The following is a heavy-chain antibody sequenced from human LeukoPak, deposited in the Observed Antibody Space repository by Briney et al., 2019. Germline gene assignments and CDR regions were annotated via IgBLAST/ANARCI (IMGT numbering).Heavy chain of an antibody. CDR3: ARAGTGYSYGYAETLGY. V-gene: IGHV3-7*03. J-gene: IGHJ4*02. Sequence: GGSLRLSCAASGFTFSSYWMSWVRQAPGKGLEWVANIKQDGSEKYYVDSVKGRFTISRDNAKNSLYLQMNSLRAEDTAVYDCARAGTGYSYGYAETLGYWGQGTLVTVSS. CDR2: IKQDGSEK. CDR1: GFTFSSYW. D-gene: IGHD5-18*01.